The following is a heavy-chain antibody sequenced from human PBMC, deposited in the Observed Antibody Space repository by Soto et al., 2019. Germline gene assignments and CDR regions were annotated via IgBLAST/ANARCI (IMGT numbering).Heavy chain of an antibody. V-gene: IGHV4-30-2*01. CDR1: GGSVNSGGYS. D-gene: IGHD2-8*01. CDR3: TRGVLA. CDR2: ISPSGSP. Sequence: QVQLQESGSRLVRPSQTLPLTCSVSGGSVNSGGYSWSWIRQPPGKGLEWIGFISPSGSPAYNPSLKSRVTISVDRSNNQISLEISSATAADTAVYYCTRGVLAWGPGTLVTVSS. J-gene: IGHJ5*02.